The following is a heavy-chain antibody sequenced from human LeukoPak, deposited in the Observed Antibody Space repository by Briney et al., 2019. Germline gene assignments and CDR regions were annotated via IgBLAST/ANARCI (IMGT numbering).Heavy chain of an antibody. CDR2: IYNSGST. D-gene: IGHD2-15*01. CDR1: GGCISSYY. CDR3: ARERGPYCSGGSCYLGHWFDP. V-gene: IGHV4-59*01. Sequence: SETLCLTCTVSGGCISSYYWSWIRQPPGKGLEWIGYIYNSGSTNYNPSLKSRVTISVDTSKNQFSLKLSSVTAADTAVYYCARERGPYCSGGSCYLGHWFDPWGQGTLVTVSS. J-gene: IGHJ5*02.